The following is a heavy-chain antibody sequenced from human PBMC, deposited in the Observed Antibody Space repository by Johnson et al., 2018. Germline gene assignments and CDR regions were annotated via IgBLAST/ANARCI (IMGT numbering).Heavy chain of an antibody. J-gene: IGHJ6*02. CDR3: TRLAVETSTPTHYYYGMDI. Sequence: EVQLVESGGALVEPGGSLRLACAASGFTFSNAYMTWVRQAPGKGLEWVGHIKSKIDGGTTQYAAPGKGKFSISRDDSKDIGYLQMNSLRTEDTAVYFCTRLAVETSTPTHYYYGMDIWGQGTTVTVSS. V-gene: IGHV3-15*02. CDR2: IKSKIDGGTT. CDR1: GFTFSNAY. D-gene: IGHD5-18*01.